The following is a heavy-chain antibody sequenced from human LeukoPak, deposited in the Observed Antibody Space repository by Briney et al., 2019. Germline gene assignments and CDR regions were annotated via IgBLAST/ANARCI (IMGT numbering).Heavy chain of an antibody. CDR2: ISYDGSNK. J-gene: IGHJ4*02. D-gene: IGHD3-22*01. Sequence: GGPLRLSCAASGFTFSSYGMHWVRQAPGKGLEWVAVISYDGSNKYYADSVKGRFTISRDNSKNTLYLQMNSLRAEDTAVYYCAKDSPHPHYYDSSGYYSLPGYWGQGTLVTVSS. CDR1: GFTFSSYG. CDR3: AKDSPHPHYYDSSGYYSLPGY. V-gene: IGHV3-30*18.